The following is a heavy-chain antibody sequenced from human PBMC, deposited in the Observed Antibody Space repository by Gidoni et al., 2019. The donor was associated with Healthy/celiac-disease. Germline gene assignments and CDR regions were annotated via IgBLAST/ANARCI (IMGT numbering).Heavy chain of an antibody. CDR1: GGSFRGFY. Sequence: QVQLQQWGAGLLQPSETLSLTSAVSGGSFRGFYWSWLRQPPGKGLEWIGEINHSGSTNYNPSLKSLVTISVDTSKNQFSLKLSSVTAADTAVYYCARVPRGSSSWYRSYGAFDIWGQGTMVTVSS. CDR3: ARVPRGSSSWYRSYGAFDI. CDR2: INHSGST. J-gene: IGHJ3*02. D-gene: IGHD6-13*01. V-gene: IGHV4-34*01.